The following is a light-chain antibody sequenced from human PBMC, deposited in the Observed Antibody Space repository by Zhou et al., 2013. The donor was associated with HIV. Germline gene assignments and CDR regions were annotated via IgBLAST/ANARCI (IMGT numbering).Light chain of an antibody. V-gene: IGKV3-20*01. CDR2: GAS. CDR1: QRLKFSD. J-gene: IGKJ1*01. CDR3: QQYGSSPRT. Sequence: IVLTQSPGTLSLSPGMRATLSCKTNQRLKFSDLAWYQQKPGQAPRLLIYGASSRGTGIPDRFSGSGSGTDFTLTISRLEPEDFAVYYCQQYGSSPRTFGQGTKVKYK.